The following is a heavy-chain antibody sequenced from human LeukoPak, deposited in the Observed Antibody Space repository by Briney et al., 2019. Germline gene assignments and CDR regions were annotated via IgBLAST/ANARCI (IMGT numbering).Heavy chain of an antibody. CDR2: ISGSGTST. D-gene: IGHD1-26*01. V-gene: IGHV3-23*01. CDR1: GFTFSSYA. Sequence: GGSLRLSCAASGFTFSSYAMTWVRQAPGKGLEWFSAISGSGTSTYYADSVKGRFTISRDNSKNTLYLQMNSLRAEDTAVYYCAKRDSGSHYVDYWGQGTLVTVSS. J-gene: IGHJ4*02. CDR3: AKRDSGSHYVDY.